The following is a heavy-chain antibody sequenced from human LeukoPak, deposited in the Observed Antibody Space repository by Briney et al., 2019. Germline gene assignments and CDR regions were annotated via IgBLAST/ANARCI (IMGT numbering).Heavy chain of an antibody. J-gene: IGHJ4*02. CDR2: ISAYNGNT. Sequence: ASVKVSCKASGYTFTSYGISWVRQAPGQGLEWMGWISAYNGNTNYAQKLQGRVTMTTDTSTSTAYMELRSLRSDDTAVYYCARDRGYYGSGDKVDYWGQGTLVTVSS. CDR1: GYTFTSYG. D-gene: IGHD3-10*01. V-gene: IGHV1-18*01. CDR3: ARDRGYYGSGDKVDY.